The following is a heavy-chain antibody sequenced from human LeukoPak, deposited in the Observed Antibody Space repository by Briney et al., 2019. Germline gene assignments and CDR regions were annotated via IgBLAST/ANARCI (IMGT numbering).Heavy chain of an antibody. CDR3: ARDGALDY. V-gene: IGHV1-46*01. CDR1: GYTFTSYY. D-gene: IGHD1-26*01. Sequence: ASVKVSCKASGYTFTSYYMHWVRQAPGQGLEWMGIINPSGGSTSYAQKFQGRVTMTRDTSIHTAYMELSRLTSDDTAVYYCARDGALDYWGQGTPVIVSS. CDR2: INPSGGST. J-gene: IGHJ4*02.